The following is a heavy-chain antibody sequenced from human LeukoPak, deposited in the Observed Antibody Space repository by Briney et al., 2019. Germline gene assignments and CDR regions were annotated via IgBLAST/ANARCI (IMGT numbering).Heavy chain of an antibody. V-gene: IGHV3-23*01. CDR1: RFAFSSFA. CDR2: ISGSGGST. Sequence: PGGSLRLSCAASRFAFSSFAMSWVRQPPGKGLEWVSSISGSGGSTYYADSVKGRFTISRDNSKNTLYLQMNSLRAEDTAVYYCAKEGDHYDSRDSGAFDIWGQGTRVTVSS. CDR3: AKEGDHYDSRDSGAFDI. D-gene: IGHD3-22*01. J-gene: IGHJ3*02.